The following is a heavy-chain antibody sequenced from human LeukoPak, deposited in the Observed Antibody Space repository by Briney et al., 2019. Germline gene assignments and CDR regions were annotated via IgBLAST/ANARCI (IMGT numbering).Heavy chain of an antibody. CDR3: ARDGYYDFWSGYSIGGYFDY. V-gene: IGHV3-7*01. J-gene: IGHJ4*02. CDR1: GFTFSSYW. CDR2: IKQDGSEK. D-gene: IGHD3-3*01. Sequence: GGSLRLSCAASGFTFSSYWMSWVRQAPGKGLEWVANIKQDGSEKFYVDSVKGRFTTSRDNAKNSLYLQMNSLRAEDTAVFYCARDGYYDFWSGYSIGGYFDYWGQGTLVTVSS.